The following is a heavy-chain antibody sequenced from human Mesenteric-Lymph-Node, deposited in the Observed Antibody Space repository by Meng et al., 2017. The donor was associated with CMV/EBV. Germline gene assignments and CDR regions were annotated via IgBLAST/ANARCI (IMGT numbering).Heavy chain of an antibody. Sequence: WGGSCSGYSWRWFRQPPGRGLEWMVEINQSGTTNYSPSLKTRVTMSIDTSKTHFSLRLTSVTAADTAVYYCARAGRYNNYESSWGQGALVTVSS. CDR2: INQSGTT. D-gene: IGHD4-11*01. CDR3: ARAGRYNNYESS. V-gene: IGHV4-34*01. J-gene: IGHJ5*02. CDR1: GGSCSGYS.